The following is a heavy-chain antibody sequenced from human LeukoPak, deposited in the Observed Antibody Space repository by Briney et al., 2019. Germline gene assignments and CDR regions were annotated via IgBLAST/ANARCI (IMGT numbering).Heavy chain of an antibody. Sequence: HSWGSLRLSCAASGFTFSTYGMHWVRQAPGKGLEWVAVIWYDGSNKCYADSVKGRFTISRDKSKNMLYLQMNSLRVDDTAVYYCARGNPPLAATLDDWGHGTLVTV. CDR1: GFTFSTYG. V-gene: IGHV3-33*08. D-gene: IGHD6-13*01. CDR2: IWYDGSNK. J-gene: IGHJ4*01. CDR3: ARGNPPLAATLDD.